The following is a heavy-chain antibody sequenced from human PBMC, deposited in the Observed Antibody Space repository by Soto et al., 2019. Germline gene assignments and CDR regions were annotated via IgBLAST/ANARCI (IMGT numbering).Heavy chain of an antibody. D-gene: IGHD3-10*01. CDR2: TYYTGST. CDR3: ATDSAGRGPFDH. Sequence: PSETLSLTCSISGGSFGTNYWSWIRQAPGKALEWIGYTYYTGSTKYNPSLKSRATISVDTSKNQFSLTLNSATAADTAVYYCATDSAGRGPFDHWGQGILVTVSS. V-gene: IGHV4-59*13. CDR1: GGSFGTNY. J-gene: IGHJ5*02.